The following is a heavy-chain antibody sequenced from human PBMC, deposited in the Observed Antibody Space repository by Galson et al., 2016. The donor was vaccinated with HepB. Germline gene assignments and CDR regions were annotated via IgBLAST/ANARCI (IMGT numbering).Heavy chain of an antibody. Sequence: SLRLSCAASGFTFSSSWMHWVRQAPGKGLVWVSRINSDGSSTNSADSVKGRFTISRDNAKNALYLQMNSLRAEDTAVYYCAVYSFPIAAAGPARSLQHWGQGTLVTVSS. CDR3: AVYSFPIAAAGPARSLQH. CDR2: INSDGSST. J-gene: IGHJ1*01. CDR1: GFTFSSSW. V-gene: IGHV3-74*01. D-gene: IGHD6-13*01.